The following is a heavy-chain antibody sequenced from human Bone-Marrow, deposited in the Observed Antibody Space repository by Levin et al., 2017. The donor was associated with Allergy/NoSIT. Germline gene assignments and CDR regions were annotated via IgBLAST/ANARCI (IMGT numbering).Heavy chain of an antibody. Sequence: QPGGSLRLSCADSGFTFSSSVMHWVRQAPGKGLEWVSSMSAGGGGSGGATYYGDSVGGRFAISRDNSKNTLYLQMNNLRPEDTAVYFCAKGPGPLYNSGWYGEFWGQGALVTVSS. D-gene: IGHD6-19*01. J-gene: IGHJ4*02. V-gene: IGHV3-23*01. CDR1: GFTFSSSV. CDR2: MSAGGGGSGGAT. CDR3: AKGPGPLYNSGWYGEF.